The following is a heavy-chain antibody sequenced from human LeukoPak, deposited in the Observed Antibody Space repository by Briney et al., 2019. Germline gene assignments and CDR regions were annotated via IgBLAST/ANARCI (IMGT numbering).Heavy chain of an antibody. CDR3: AKLRDWMWFDP. J-gene: IGHJ5*02. CDR1: GLTVSSNC. Sequence: GGSLRLSCAASGLTVSSNCMSWVRQAPGKGLEWVSAISGSGGSTYYADSVKGRFTISRDNSKNTLYLQMNSLRAEDTAVYYCAKLRDWMWFDPWGQGTLVTVSS. D-gene: IGHD1-1*01. V-gene: IGHV3-23*01. CDR2: ISGSGGST.